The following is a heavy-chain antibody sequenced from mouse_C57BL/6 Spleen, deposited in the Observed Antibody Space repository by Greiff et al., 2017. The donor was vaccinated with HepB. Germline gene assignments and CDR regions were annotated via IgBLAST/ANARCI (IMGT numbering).Heavy chain of an antibody. CDR2: IDPETGGT. Sequence: QVQLKQSGAELVRPGASVTLSCKASGYTFTDYEMHWVKQTPVHGLEWIGAIDPETGGTAYNQKFKGKAILTADKSSSTAYMELRSLTSEDSAVYYCTGSTMVFAMDYWGQGTSVTVSS. CDR3: TGSTMVFAMDY. J-gene: IGHJ4*01. V-gene: IGHV1-15*01. CDR1: GYTFTDYE. D-gene: IGHD2-2*01.